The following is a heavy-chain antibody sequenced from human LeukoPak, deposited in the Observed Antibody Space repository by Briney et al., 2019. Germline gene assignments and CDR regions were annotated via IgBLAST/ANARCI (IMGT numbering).Heavy chain of an antibody. Sequence: HVASVKVSCKASGYTFTSYGISWVRQAPGQGLEWMGWISADNGNTNYAQKLQGRVTMTTDTSRSTAYMELRSLRSDDTAVYYCARSAFTMVRGVILDAFDIWGQGTMVTVSS. D-gene: IGHD3-10*01. J-gene: IGHJ3*02. CDR3: ARSAFTMVRGVILDAFDI. V-gene: IGHV1-18*01. CDR2: ISADNGNT. CDR1: GYTFTSYG.